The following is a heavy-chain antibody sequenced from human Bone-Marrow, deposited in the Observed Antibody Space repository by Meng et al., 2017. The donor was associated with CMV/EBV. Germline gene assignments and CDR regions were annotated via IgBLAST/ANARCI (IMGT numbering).Heavy chain of an antibody. CDR2: MNPNSGNT. J-gene: IGHJ4*02. V-gene: IGHV1-8*02. CDR3: ARGGVTYYYDSSYFSY. Sequence: ASVKVSCKASGYTFTSYDINWVRQATGQGLEWMGWMNPNSGNTGYAQKFQGRVTMTRDTSISTAYMELSRLRSDDTAVYYCARGGVTYYYDSSYFSYWGQGTLVTVSS. CDR1: GYTFTSYD. D-gene: IGHD3-22*01.